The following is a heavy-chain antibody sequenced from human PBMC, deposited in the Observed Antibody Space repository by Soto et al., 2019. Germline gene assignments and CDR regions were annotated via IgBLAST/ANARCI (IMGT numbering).Heavy chain of an antibody. J-gene: IGHJ6*02. Sequence: PGESLKISCKGSGYSFTSYWIGWVRQMPGKGLEWMGIIYPGDSDTRYSPSFQGQVTISADKSISTAYLQWSSLKASDTAMYYCASQSGRAGTAPYYYYGMDVWGQGTTVTVSS. D-gene: IGHD6-13*01. CDR1: GYSFTSYW. V-gene: IGHV5-51*01. CDR2: IYPGDSDT. CDR3: ASQSGRAGTAPYYYYGMDV.